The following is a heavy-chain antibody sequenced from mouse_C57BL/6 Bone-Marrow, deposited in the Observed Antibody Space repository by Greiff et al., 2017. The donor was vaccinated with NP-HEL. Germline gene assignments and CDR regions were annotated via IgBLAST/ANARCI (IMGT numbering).Heavy chain of an antibody. CDR3: AYYYGSSYWYFDV. V-gene: IGHV1-82*01. D-gene: IGHD1-1*01. CDR2: IYPGDGDT. J-gene: IGHJ1*03. Sequence: VQVVESGPELVKPGASVKISCKASGYAFSSSWMNWVKQRPGKGLEWIGRIYPGDGDTNYNGKFKGKATLTADKSSSTAYMQLSSLTSEDSAVYFCAYYYGSSYWYFDVWGTGTTVTVSS. CDR1: GYAFSSSW.